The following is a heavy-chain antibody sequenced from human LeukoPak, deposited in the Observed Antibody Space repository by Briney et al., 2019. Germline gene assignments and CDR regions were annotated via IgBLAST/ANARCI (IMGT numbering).Heavy chain of an antibody. CDR1: GFTFSSCA. D-gene: IGHD1-7*01. V-gene: IGHV3-23*01. CDR2: ISGSGDIS. Sequence: GGSLILSCGASGFTFSSCAMTWVRQAPGKGLEWVSAISGSGDISYYADSVKGRFTISRDNSKNTLYLQMNSLRAEDTAVYYCAKAVTGNYIKGFDYWGQGTLVTVSS. CDR3: AKAVTGNYIKGFDY. J-gene: IGHJ4*02.